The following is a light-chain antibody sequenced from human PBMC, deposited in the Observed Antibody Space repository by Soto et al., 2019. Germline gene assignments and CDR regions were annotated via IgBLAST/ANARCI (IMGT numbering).Light chain of an antibody. CDR2: EVS. J-gene: IGLJ2*01. V-gene: IGLV2-14*01. Sequence: QSALTQPASVSGSPGQSITISCTGTNSDVGGYHHVSWYQHHPGKAPKLIIYEVSYRPSGVSTRFSGSKSGNTASLAISGLQAEDESIYYCSSYTSTSHVIFGGGTKVTVL. CDR1: NSDVGGYHH. CDR3: SSYTSTSHVI.